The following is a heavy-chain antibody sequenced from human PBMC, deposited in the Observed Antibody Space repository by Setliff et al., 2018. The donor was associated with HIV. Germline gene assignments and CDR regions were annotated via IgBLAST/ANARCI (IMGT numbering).Heavy chain of an antibody. J-gene: IGHJ3*02. Sequence: SQTLSLTCAISGDSVSSNSAAWSWIRQSPSRGLEWLGRTYYRSTWRFGYADSVRGRISIAPDTSKNQFSMQLKSVTPEDAAVYFCVRDRGISSFETWGQGTKVTVSS. CDR1: GDSVSSNSAA. CDR2: TYYRSTWRF. CDR3: VRDRGISSFET. D-gene: IGHD3-10*01. V-gene: IGHV6-1*01.